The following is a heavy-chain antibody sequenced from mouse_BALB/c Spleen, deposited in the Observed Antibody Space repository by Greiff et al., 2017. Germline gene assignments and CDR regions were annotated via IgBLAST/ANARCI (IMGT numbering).Heavy chain of an antibody. Sequence: VQLQQTGPELVKPGASVKISCKASGYSFTDYNMHWVKQSHGKSLEWIGNINPYYGSTSYNLKFKGKATLTVDKSSSTAYMQLNSLTSEDSAVYDCEREGDGREALDYWGQGTTVTVSS. J-gene: IGHJ4*01. CDR1: GYSFTDYN. CDR2: INPYYGST. D-gene: IGHD1-1*01. CDR3: EREGDGREALDY. V-gene: IGHV1-39*01.